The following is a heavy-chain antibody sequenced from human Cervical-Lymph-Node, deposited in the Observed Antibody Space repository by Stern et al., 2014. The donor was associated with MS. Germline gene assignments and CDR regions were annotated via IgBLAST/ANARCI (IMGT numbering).Heavy chain of an antibody. Sequence: QVQLVQSGAEVKKPGSSVKVSCKASGGTFSNYAISWVRQAPGQGLEWMGGIIPIFGVVNYAQKFQGRVTITADESTSTAFMEFSGLRSEDTAIYYCARVSGSSGYYPEYFHHWGQGTLVTVSS. CDR3: ARVSGSSGYYPEYFHH. D-gene: IGHD3-22*01. CDR2: IIPIFGVV. J-gene: IGHJ1*01. V-gene: IGHV1-69*01. CDR1: GGTFSNYA.